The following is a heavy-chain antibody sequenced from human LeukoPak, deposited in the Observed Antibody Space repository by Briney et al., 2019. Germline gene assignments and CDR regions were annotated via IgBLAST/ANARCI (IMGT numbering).Heavy chain of an antibody. V-gene: IGHV1-24*01. J-gene: IGHJ5*02. CDR3: ARAPRYCSSTSCPPTT. CDR1: GFSLSEVS. CDR2: FDADDGET. D-gene: IGHD2-2*01. Sequence: ASVKVSCKVSGFSLSEVSIHWVRQAPGKGLEWMGNFDADDGETIYAKTYQGRVTMTRDTSISTAYMELSRLRSDDTAVYYCARAPRYCSSTSCPPTTWGQGTLVTVSS.